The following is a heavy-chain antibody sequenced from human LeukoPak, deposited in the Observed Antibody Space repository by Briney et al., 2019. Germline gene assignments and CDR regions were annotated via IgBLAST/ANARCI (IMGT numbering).Heavy chain of an antibody. CDR3: ARDQAGWLHPEDYYYYGMDV. J-gene: IGHJ6*02. D-gene: IGHD5-12*01. Sequence: PGRSLRLSCAASGFTFSSYAMHWVRQAPGKGLEWVAVISYDGSNKYYADSVKGRFTISRDNSKNTLYLQMNSLRAEDTAVYYCARDQAGWLHPEDYYYYGMDVWGQGTTVTVSS. V-gene: IGHV3-30-3*01. CDR1: GFTFSSYA. CDR2: ISYDGSNK.